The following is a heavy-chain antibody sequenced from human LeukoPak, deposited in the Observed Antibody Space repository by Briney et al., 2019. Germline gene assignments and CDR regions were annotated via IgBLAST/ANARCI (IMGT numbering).Heavy chain of an antibody. Sequence: KASETLSLTCTVSGYSISSGYYWGWIRQPPGKGLEWIGSIYHSGSTYYNPSLKSRVIISVETSKNQFSLKLSSVTAADTAVYYCARNVEMATNGVSYYYYYMDVWGKGTTVTISS. CDR2: IYHSGST. V-gene: IGHV4-38-2*02. D-gene: IGHD5-24*01. J-gene: IGHJ6*03. CDR3: ARNVEMATNGVSYYYYYMDV. CDR1: GYSISSGYY.